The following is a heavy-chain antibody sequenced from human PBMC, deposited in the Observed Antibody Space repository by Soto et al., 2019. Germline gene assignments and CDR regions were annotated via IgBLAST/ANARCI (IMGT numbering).Heavy chain of an antibody. CDR3: AKDTGSNGAYYFDY. CDR1: GFTFNDYV. CDR2: IRWNSESI. Sequence: EVQLVESGGGLVQPGRSLRLSCAASGFTFNDYVMHWVRQAPGKGLEWVSGIRWNSESIGYADSVKGRFTISRDNAKNSLYLQMNSLQAVDTALYYCAKDTGSNGAYYFDYWGQGTMIPVTS. V-gene: IGHV3-9*01. D-gene: IGHD1-26*01. J-gene: IGHJ4*02.